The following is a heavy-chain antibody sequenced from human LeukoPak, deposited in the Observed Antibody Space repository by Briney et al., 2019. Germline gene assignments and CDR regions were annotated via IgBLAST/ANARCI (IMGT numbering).Heavy chain of an antibody. CDR2: ISAYNGNT. J-gene: IGHJ4*02. CDR1: GYTFTSYG. D-gene: IGHD3-22*01. V-gene: IGHV1-18*01. CDR3: ARDGLVLYYDSSGYHHPQFDY. Sequence: ASVKVSCKASGYTFTSYGISWVRQAPGQGLEWMGWISAYNGNTNYAQKLQGRVTMTTDTSTSTAYMELRSLRSDDTAVYYCARDGLVLYYDSSGYHHPQFDYWGQGTLVTVSS.